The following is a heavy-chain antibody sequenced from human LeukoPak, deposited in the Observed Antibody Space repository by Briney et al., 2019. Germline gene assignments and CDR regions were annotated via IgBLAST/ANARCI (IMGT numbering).Heavy chain of an antibody. J-gene: IGHJ2*01. V-gene: IGHV1-2*02. CDR2: INPNSGGT. CDR3: ARERDIVVVTAISWYFDL. CDR1: GYTFTGYC. Sequence: ASVKVSCKASGYTFTGYCMHWVRQAPGQGLEWMGWINPNSGGTNYAQKFQGRVTMTRDTSISTAYMELSRLRSDDTAVYYCARERDIVVVTAISWYFDLWGRGTLVTVSS. D-gene: IGHD2-21*02.